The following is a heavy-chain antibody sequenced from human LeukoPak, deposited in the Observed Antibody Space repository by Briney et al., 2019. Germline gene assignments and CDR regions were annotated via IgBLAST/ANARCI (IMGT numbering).Heavy chain of an antibody. CDR2: ISSSGSTI. CDR1: GFTFSSYE. CDR3: ASGEIGIAVAAAAFDY. Sequence: GGSLRLSCAASGFTFSSYEMNCVRQAPGKGLECVSYISSSGSTIYYADSVKGRFTLSSDNAKNSLYLQMNSLRAEDTAVYYCASGEIGIAVAAAAFDYWGQGTLVTVSS. V-gene: IGHV3-48*03. D-gene: IGHD6-19*01. J-gene: IGHJ4*02.